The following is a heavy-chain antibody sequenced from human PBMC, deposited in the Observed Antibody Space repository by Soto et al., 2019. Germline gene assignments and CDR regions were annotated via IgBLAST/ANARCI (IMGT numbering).Heavy chain of an antibody. Sequence: EVQLVESGGGLVQPGRSLRLSCAASGFTFDDYAMHWVRQAPGKGLEWVSGISWNSGSIGYADSVKGRFTISRDNAKNSLYLQMNSLRAEDTALYYCAKTQYYYDSSGYDYWGQGTLLTVSS. V-gene: IGHV3-9*01. D-gene: IGHD3-22*01. CDR2: ISWNSGSI. CDR3: AKTQYYYDSSGYDY. J-gene: IGHJ4*02. CDR1: GFTFDDYA.